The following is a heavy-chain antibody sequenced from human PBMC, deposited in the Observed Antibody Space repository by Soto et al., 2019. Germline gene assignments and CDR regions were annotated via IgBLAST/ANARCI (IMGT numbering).Heavy chain of an antibody. D-gene: IGHD3-22*01. CDR1: GYTFSDYG. J-gene: IGHJ4*02. V-gene: IGHV1-18*01. Sequence: SVKVSCKTSGYTFSDYGISWVRQAPGQGLEWMGWISAYDGKTNSAQKFQGRVTMTTDTSTSTAHMELRSLTSDDTAVYYCARDRPYYYDSSGYYAPLDSWGQGTLVTVSS. CDR3: ARDRPYYYDSSGYYAPLDS. CDR2: ISAYDGKT.